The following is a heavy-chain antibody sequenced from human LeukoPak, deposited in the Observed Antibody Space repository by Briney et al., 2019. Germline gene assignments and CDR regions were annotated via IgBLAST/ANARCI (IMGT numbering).Heavy chain of an antibody. Sequence: GASVKVSCKASGYTFTSYYMHWVRQAPGQGLEWMGIINPSGGSTSYAQKSQGRVTMTRDMSTSTVYMELSSLRSEDTAVYYCARMMNLGAVAGTGSAFDIWGQGTMVTVSS. CDR2: INPSGGST. CDR1: GYTFTSYY. D-gene: IGHD6-19*01. CDR3: ARMMNLGAVAGTGSAFDI. V-gene: IGHV1-46*01. J-gene: IGHJ3*02.